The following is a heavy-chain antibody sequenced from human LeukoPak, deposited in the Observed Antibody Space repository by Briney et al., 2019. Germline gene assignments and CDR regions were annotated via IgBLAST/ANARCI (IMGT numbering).Heavy chain of an antibody. CDR2: LAYDGTNK. CDR3: ARGGPLGDTNRFDF. CDR1: GFTFSIYA. J-gene: IGHJ4*02. V-gene: IGHV3-30*04. D-gene: IGHD1-14*01. Sequence: GGSLRLSCAASGFTFSIYAMHWVRQPPGKGLEWVTLLAYDGTNKQYADSVKGRFTISRDNSQNTVDLQMDSLRAEDTAVYYCARGGPLGDTNRFDFWGQGILVTVSS.